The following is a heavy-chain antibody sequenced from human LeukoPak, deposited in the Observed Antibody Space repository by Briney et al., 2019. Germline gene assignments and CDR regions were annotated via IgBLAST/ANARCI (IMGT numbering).Heavy chain of an antibody. Sequence: ASVKVSCKASGYTFTSYGITWVRQARRQGLEWMGWISAYNGNTNYAQKFQGRVTMTTDTSTSTAYMELRSLRSDDTAVYYCARDSSHTDYLLYYYGMDVWGQGTTVTVSS. D-gene: IGHD4-11*01. CDR3: ARDSSHTDYLLYYYGMDV. CDR2: ISAYNGNT. CDR1: GYTFTSYG. V-gene: IGHV1-18*01. J-gene: IGHJ6*02.